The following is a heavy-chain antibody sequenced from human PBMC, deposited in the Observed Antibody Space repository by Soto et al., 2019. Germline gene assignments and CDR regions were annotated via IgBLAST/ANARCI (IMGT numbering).Heavy chain of an antibody. Sequence: GGSLRLSCAASGFTFSSYAMSWVRQAPGKGLEWVSAISGSGGSTYYADSVKGRFTISRDNSKNTLYLQMNSLRAEDTAVYYCAKDENYDILTGYYNGAFDIWGQGTMVTVSS. J-gene: IGHJ3*02. V-gene: IGHV3-23*01. D-gene: IGHD3-9*01. CDR3: AKDENYDILTGYYNGAFDI. CDR2: ISGSGGST. CDR1: GFTFSSYA.